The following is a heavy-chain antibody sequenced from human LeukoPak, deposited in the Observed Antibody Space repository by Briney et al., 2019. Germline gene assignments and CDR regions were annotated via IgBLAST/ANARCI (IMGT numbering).Heavy chain of an antibody. V-gene: IGHV4-34*01. CDR2: INHSGST. CDR3: ARGSGYCSSTSCYDY. D-gene: IGHD2-2*01. Sequence: PSETLSLTCAVYGGSFSGYYWSWIRQPPGKGLEWIGEINHSGSTNYNPSLKSRVTISVDTSKNQFSLELSSVTAADTAVYYCARGSGYCSSTSCYDYWGQGTLVTVS. J-gene: IGHJ4*02. CDR1: GGSFSGYY.